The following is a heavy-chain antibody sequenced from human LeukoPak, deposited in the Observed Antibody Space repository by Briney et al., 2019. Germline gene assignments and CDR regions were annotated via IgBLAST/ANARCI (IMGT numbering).Heavy chain of an antibody. V-gene: IGHV4-39*01. J-gene: IGHJ4*02. CDR3: AGTPGRLYYFDY. Sequence: SETLSLACTVSGGSINSNNYYWGWIRQPPGKGLEWIGSIYYSGSTYYNPSLKSRVTISVDTSKNQFSLKLSSVTAADTAVYYCAGTPGRLYYFDYWGQGTLVTVSS. CDR1: GGSINSNNYY. CDR2: IYYSGST. D-gene: IGHD2-21*02.